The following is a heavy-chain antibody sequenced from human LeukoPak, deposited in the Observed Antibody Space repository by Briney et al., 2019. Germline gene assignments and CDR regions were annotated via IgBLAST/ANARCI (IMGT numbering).Heavy chain of an antibody. CDR1: GFTFSSYE. CDR3: AREARPGGVGVG. CDR2: ISSSGSTI. V-gene: IGHV3-48*03. D-gene: IGHD3-3*01. Sequence: GGSLRLSCAASGFTFSSYEMNWVRQAPGKGLEWVSYISSSGSTIYYADSVKGRFTISRDNAKNSLYLQMNSLRADDTAVYYCAREARPGGVGVGWGQGTMVTVSS. J-gene: IGHJ3*01.